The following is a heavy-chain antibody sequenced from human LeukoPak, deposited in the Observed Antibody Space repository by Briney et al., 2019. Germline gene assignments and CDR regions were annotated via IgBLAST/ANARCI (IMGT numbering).Heavy chain of an antibody. D-gene: IGHD5-12*01. V-gene: IGHV3-43*02. CDR3: AKDRWLRDRRPIDY. CDR2: IGADGGST. J-gene: IGHJ4*02. CDR1: GFKFDEYV. Sequence: GGSLRLSCAATGFKFDEYVLHWVRQAPGKGLEWVSLIGADGGSTYYADSVKGRFTISRDKSKNSLYLQMNSLSTGDTALYYCAKDRWLRDRRPIDYWGQGTLVTVSS.